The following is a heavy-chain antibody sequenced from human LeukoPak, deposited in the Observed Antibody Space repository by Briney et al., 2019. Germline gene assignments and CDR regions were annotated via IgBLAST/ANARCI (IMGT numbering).Heavy chain of an antibody. CDR2: VHPDTGYA. CDR1: GCPFTTYE. J-gene: IGHJ5*02. V-gene: IGHV1-8*01. D-gene: IGHD1-14*01. Sequence: ASVKVSCKTSGCPFTTYEINWVRQAAGQGLEWMGWVHPDTGYADYAQKFQGRVTMTSDTSISTAYMELSGLRSDDTAVYFCARGPRNDPWGQGTLVTVSS. CDR3: ARGPRNDP.